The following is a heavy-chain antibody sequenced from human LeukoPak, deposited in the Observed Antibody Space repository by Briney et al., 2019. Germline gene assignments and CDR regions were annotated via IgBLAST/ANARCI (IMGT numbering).Heavy chain of an antibody. CDR1: GYTFSTYY. J-gene: IGHJ4*02. D-gene: IGHD4-17*01. V-gene: IGHV1-46*01. CDR3: AGDGGGDYDFDY. CDR2: INPSGTDS. Sequence: RASVKVSCKASGYTFSTYYMHWVRQAPGQGLEWMGIINPSGTDSNYAQKFQGRVTMTRDRSTSTVKMEVSVLRSEVTAVYYCAGDGGGDYDFDYWGQGTLVTVSS.